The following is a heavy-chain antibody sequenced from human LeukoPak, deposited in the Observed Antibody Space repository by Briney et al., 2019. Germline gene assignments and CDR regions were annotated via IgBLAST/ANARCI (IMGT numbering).Heavy chain of an antibody. CDR3: VRDWDDFDFDS. V-gene: IGHV3-74*01. CDR2: IKGDGSHT. J-gene: IGHJ5*01. D-gene: IGHD3-3*01. CDR1: GFTFSNYW. Sequence: PGGSLRLSCAASGFTFSNYWMHWVRQAPGKGLVWVSRIKGDGSHTIYADSVKGRFTISRDNAKNTLYLQMKSLRAEDTAVYYCVRDWDDFDFDSWGQGTLVTVSS.